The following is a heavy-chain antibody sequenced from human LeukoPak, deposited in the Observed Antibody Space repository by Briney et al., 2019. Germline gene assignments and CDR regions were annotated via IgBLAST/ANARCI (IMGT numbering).Heavy chain of an antibody. CDR1: GGSISSSNW. CDR2: IYHSGST. D-gene: IGHD1-26*01. V-gene: IGHV4-4*02. CDR3: ARSLVGATTHDAFDI. J-gene: IGHJ3*02. Sequence: SGTLSLTCAVSGGSISSSNWWSWVRQPPGKGLEWIGEIYHSGSTNYNPSLKSRVTISVDKSKNQFSLKLSSVTAADTAVYYCARSLVGATTHDAFDIWGQGTMVTVSS.